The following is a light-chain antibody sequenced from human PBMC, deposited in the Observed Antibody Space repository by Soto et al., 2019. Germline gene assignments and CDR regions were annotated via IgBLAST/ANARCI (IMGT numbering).Light chain of an antibody. CDR1: QSVGSS. V-gene: IGKV3-11*01. Sequence: EIVLTQSPATLSLSPGERATLSCRASQSVGSSLAWYHQKPGQAPRLLIYDTSNRATGIPGRFSGRGSGTDFTLTISSLEPEDFAVYYCQQRGNWPLTFGGGTNVEIK. CDR2: DTS. CDR3: QQRGNWPLT. J-gene: IGKJ4*01.